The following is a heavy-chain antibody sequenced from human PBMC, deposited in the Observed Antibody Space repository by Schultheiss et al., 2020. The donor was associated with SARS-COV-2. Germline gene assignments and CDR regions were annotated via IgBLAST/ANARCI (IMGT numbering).Heavy chain of an antibody. CDR2: ISYDGSKK. CDR3: YSSSSGEGAVFDY. CDR1: GFTFSSYG. J-gene: IGHJ4*02. V-gene: IGHV3-30*03. Sequence: GESLKISCAASGFTFSSYGMHWVRQAPGKGLEWVAVISYDGSKKYYADSVKGRFTISRDNSKNTLYLQMNSLRAEDTAVYYCYSSSSGEGAVFDYWGQGTLVTVSS. D-gene: IGHD6-6*01.